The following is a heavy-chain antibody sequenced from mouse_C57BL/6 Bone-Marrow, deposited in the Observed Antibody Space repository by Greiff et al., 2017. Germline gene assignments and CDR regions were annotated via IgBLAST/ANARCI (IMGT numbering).Heavy chain of an antibody. CDR2: IDPETGGT. V-gene: IGHV1-15*01. CDR3: AGWGWPFAY. J-gene: IGHJ3*01. D-gene: IGHD1-1*02. Sequence: SGAELVRPGASVTLSCKASGYTFTDYEMHWVKQTPVHGLEWIGAIDPETGGTAYNQKFKGKAILTADKSSSTAYMALRSLTSEDSAVCYCAGWGWPFAYWGQGTLVTVSA. CDR1: GYTFTDYE.